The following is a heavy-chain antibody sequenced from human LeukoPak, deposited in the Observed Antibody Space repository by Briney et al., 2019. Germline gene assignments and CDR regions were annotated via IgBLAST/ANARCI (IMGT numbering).Heavy chain of an antibody. CDR3: ATDSSPDY. Sequence: GGSLRLSCAASGFTFSSYTIHWVRQAPGKGLEWVALISYDGSNKYYADSVKGRFTISRDNSRNTLYLQMNSLRAEDTALYYCATDSSPDYWGQGTQVTVSS. CDR2: ISYDGSNK. J-gene: IGHJ4*02. D-gene: IGHD6-13*01. CDR1: GFTFSSYT. V-gene: IGHV3-30*04.